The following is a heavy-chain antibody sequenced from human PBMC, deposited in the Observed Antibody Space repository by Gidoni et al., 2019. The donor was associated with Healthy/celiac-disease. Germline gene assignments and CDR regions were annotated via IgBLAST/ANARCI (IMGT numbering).Heavy chain of an antibody. CDR2: IYYSGST. CDR1: GGSISSSSYY. Sequence: QLQLQESGPGLVKPSETLSLTCTVSGGSISSSSYYWGWIRQPPGKGLEWIGSIYYSGSTYYNPSLKSRVTISVDTSKNQFSLKLSSVTAADTAVYYCARHGDIVATTYGLSDPWGQGTLVTVSS. D-gene: IGHD5-12*01. J-gene: IGHJ5*02. V-gene: IGHV4-39*01. CDR3: ARHGDIVATTYGLSDP.